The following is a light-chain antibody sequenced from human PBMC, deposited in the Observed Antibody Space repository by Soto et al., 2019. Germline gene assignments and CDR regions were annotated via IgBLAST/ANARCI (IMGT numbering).Light chain of an antibody. Sequence: DIQMTQSPSSLSASVGDRVTITCRASQGITNYLAWYQQKPGKVPKLLIYAASTLQSGVPSRFSGSGSGTDLTLTINSLQPEDVASYYCQKYNSAPWTFGQGTKVEI. CDR2: AAS. J-gene: IGKJ1*01. CDR1: QGITNY. V-gene: IGKV1-27*01. CDR3: QKYNSAPWT.